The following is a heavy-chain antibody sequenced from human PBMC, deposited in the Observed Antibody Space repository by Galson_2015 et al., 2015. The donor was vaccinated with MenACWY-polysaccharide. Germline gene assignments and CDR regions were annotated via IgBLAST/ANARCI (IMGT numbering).Heavy chain of an antibody. CDR2: IFHSGTT. V-gene: IGHV4-38-2*01. CDR1: DYSIRSGYF. J-gene: IGHJ4*02. CDR3: ARVEKYSGSFYILY. D-gene: IGHD1-26*01. Sequence: ETLSLTCAVSDYSIRSGYFWGWIRQPPGKGLEWIASIFHSGTTYYNPSLKSRVTISVDTSKNQFSLKLGSVTAADTAVYYCARVEKYSGSFYILYWGQGTLVTVSS.